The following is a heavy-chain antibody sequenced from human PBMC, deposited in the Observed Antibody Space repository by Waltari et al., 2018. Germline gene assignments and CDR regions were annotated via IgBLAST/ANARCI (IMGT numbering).Heavy chain of an antibody. CDR1: GFTFSGST. D-gene: IGHD6-13*01. Sequence: EVQVVESGGGLVQPGGSLTLPCATSGFTFSGSTIHWVRQTSGKGLEWIGRIRSKPNNYATRYTASVEGRFTISRDDSENTAYLQMSSLMTEDTAVYYCTGGAVTGTDFWGHGTMVTVSS. CDR3: TGGAVTGTDF. J-gene: IGHJ3*01. V-gene: IGHV3-73*01. CDR2: IRSKPNNYAT.